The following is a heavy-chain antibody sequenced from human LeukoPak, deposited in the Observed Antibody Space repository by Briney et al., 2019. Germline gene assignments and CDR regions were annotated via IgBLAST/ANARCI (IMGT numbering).Heavy chain of an antibody. J-gene: IGHJ4*02. CDR1: GYNFTSYW. V-gene: IGHV5-51*01. D-gene: IGHD5-18*01. CDR3: ASGGGSSYGSFDY. Sequence: GESLKISCKGSGYNFTSYWIGWVRQMPVKGLEWMGIIYPGDSDTRYSPSVQGQDTISADKSISTAYLQWSSLRASDTAMYYCASGGGSSYGSFDYWGQGTLVTVSS. CDR2: IYPGDSDT.